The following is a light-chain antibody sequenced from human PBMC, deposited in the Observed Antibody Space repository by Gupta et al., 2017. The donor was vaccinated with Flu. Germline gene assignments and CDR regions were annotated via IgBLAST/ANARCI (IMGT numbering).Light chain of an antibody. J-gene: IGKJ2*01. CDR1: QSVSGY. V-gene: IGKV3-11*01. CDR2: DAS. CDR3: QQRSNWLDT. Sequence: EIVLPQSPATLSFSPGAKATLSCRAGQSVSGYLAWYQQKPGQAPRLLIYDASNRATGIPARFSGSGSGTDFTLTISSLEPEDFAVYYCQQRSNWLDTFGQGTKVEIK.